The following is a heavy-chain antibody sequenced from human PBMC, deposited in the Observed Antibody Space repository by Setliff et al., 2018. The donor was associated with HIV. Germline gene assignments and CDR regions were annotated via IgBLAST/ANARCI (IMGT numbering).Heavy chain of an antibody. J-gene: IGHJ6*03. CDR2: ISGSGGST. CDR1: GFTFSSYA. D-gene: IGHD3-16*02. Sequence: PGGSLRLSCAASGFTFSSYAMTWVRQAPGKGLEWVSTISGSGGSTYYADSVKGRFAISRDNSKNTLYLQMDNLRAEDTAIYYCAKVFRSGYPLPSQGPNYYYYMDVWGKGTAVTVSS. CDR3: AKVFRSGYPLPSQGPNYYYYMDV. V-gene: IGHV3-23*01.